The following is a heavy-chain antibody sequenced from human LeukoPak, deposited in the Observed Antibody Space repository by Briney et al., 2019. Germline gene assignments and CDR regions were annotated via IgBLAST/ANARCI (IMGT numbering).Heavy chain of an antibody. V-gene: IGHV4-39*02. CDR2: ISYSGNI. CDR1: GDSISSSSYY. Sequence: SETLSLTCTVSGDSISSSSYYWGWIRQPPGKGLEWIGSISYSGNIVYNPSLKSRVTISVDTSKNQFSLKLSSVTAADTAVYYCARDLSGGSCHSGEGTLVTVSS. CDR3: ARDLSGGSCH. D-gene: IGHD1-26*01. J-gene: IGHJ4*02.